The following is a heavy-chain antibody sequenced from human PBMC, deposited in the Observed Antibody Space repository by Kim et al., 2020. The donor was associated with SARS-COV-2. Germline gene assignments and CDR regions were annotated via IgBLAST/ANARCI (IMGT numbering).Heavy chain of an antibody. Sequence: SETLSLTCAVYGGSFSGYYWSWIRQPPGKGLEWIGEINHSGSTNYNPSLKSRVTISVDTSKNQFSLKLSSVTAADTAVYYCARGRSRDIVVVVAANGGVLFDYWGQGTLVTVSS. D-gene: IGHD2-15*01. J-gene: IGHJ4*02. V-gene: IGHV4-34*01. CDR2: INHSGST. CDR3: ARGRSRDIVVVVAANGGVLFDY. CDR1: GGSFSGYY.